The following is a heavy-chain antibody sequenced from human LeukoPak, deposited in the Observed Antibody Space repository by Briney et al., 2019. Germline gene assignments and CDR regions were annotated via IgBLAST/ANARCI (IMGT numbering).Heavy chain of an antibody. CDR2: IYYSGST. CDR3: ARTDTAMVYFDY. J-gene: IGHJ4*02. Sequence: SETLSLTCTISRHPLSSRGYSWSWIPQHSGNDREWSGYIYYSGSTYYNPSLKSRVTISVDTSKNQFSLKLSSVTAADTAVYYCARTDTAMVYFDYWGQGTLVTVSS. D-gene: IGHD5-18*01. V-gene: IGHV4-31*03. CDR1: RHPLSSRGYS.